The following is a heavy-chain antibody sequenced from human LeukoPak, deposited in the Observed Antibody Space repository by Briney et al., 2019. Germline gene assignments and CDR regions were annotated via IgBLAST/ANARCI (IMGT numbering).Heavy chain of an antibody. D-gene: IGHD6-6*01. CDR2: ISTGSSTT. CDR3: AKDGASIAARPGLYFDY. CDR1: EFAFSTYN. Sequence: GGSLRLSCAASEFAFSTYNMNWVRQAPGKGLEWVSYISTGSSTTYYADSVKGRFTISRDNSKNTLYLQMNSLRAEDTAVYYCAKDGASIAARPGLYFDYWGQGTLVTVSS. J-gene: IGHJ4*02. V-gene: IGHV3-48*01.